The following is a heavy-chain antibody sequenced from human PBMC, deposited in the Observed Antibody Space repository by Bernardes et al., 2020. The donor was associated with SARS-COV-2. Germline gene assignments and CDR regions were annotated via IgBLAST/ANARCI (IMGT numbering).Heavy chain of an antibody. CDR2: IKQDGSEK. Sequence: GGSLRLSCAASGFTLTNYWMAWVRQAPGKGLEWVAHIKQDGSEKYYVDFVKGRFTISRDNAKNSLFLQMNSLRAEDTAVYYCARALPGIMRGFFDYWGQGTLVTVSS. CDR3: ARALPGIMRGFFDY. CDR1: GFTLTNYW. V-gene: IGHV3-7*01. D-gene: IGHD1-26*01. J-gene: IGHJ4*02.